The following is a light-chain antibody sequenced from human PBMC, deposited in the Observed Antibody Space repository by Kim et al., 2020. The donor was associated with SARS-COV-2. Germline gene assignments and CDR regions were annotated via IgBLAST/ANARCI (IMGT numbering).Light chain of an antibody. Sequence: LSPAVGDKCTMTGRAGQIISNWLAWYQQKPGKAPKLLIYRASSLETGVHTRFRGSGSGTEFTLTISSLQPDFSAIYFCQKINSYYTFGQGTKME. J-gene: IGKJ2*01. CDR3: QKINSYYT. CDR2: RAS. V-gene: IGKV1-5*03. CDR1: QIISNW.